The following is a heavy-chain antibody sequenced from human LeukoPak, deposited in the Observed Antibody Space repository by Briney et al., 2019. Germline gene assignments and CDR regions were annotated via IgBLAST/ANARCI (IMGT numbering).Heavy chain of an antibody. J-gene: IGHJ4*02. V-gene: IGHV1-8*01. Sequence: ASVKVSCTASGYTFTSYDINWVRQATGRGLEWMGWMNPNSGNTGYAQKFQGRVTMTRNTSISTAYMELSSLRSEDTAVYYCARGSYSSSSENDYWGQGTLVTVSS. D-gene: IGHD6-6*01. CDR1: GYTFTSYD. CDR2: MNPNSGNT. CDR3: ARGSYSSSSENDY.